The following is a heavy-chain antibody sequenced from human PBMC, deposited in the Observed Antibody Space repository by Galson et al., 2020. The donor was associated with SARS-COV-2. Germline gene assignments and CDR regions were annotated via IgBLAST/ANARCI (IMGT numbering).Heavy chain of an antibody. J-gene: IGHJ4*02. CDR2: INPSGAIT. V-gene: IGHV1-46*04. CDR3: AREWGDINSSVFDY. Sequence: ASVKVSCNASGYTFISFYIHWVRQAPGQVPEWTGVINPSGAITSYAQKLRGSVTVTRDMSTQTVYMELSSLTSEDTAVYYCAREWGDINSSVFDYWGQGSLVVVSS. CDR1: GYTFISFY. D-gene: IGHD2-21*01.